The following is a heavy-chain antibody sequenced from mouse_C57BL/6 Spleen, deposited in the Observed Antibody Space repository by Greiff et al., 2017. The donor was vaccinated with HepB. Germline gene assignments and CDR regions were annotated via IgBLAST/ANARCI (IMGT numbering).Heavy chain of an antibody. CDR3: ATRDYYGSPFAY. CDR2: INPNNGGT. V-gene: IGHV1-26*01. CDR1: GYTFTDYY. J-gene: IGHJ3*01. Sequence: EVQLQQSGPELVKPGASVKISCKASGYTFTDYYMNWVKQSHGKSLEWIGDINPNNGGTSYNQKFKGKATLTVDKSSSTAYMELRSLTSEDSAVYYCATRDYYGSPFAYWGQGTLVTVSA. D-gene: IGHD1-1*01.